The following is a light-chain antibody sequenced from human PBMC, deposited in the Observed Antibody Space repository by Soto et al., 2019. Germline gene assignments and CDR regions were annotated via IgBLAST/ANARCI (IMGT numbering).Light chain of an antibody. CDR1: QSIRNW. CDR3: QQYNDNWT. V-gene: IGKV1-5*03. CDR2: KAS. Sequence: DIQMTQSPSTLSASVGDRVTITCRASQSIRNWLAWYQQKPGQAPKLLIYKASTLQSGVPSRFSGSGSGTEFPLAISSLQPDGSATYFCQQYNDNWTFGQGTKVEIK. J-gene: IGKJ1*01.